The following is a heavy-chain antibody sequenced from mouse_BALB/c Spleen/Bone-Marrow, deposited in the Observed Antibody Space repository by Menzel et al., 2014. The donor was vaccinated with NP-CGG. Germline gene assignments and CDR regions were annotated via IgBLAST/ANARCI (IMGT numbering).Heavy chain of an antibody. J-gene: IGHJ2*01. V-gene: IGHV1-69*02. CDR3: TRTYEYFDY. D-gene: IGHD2-3*01. CDR1: GYTFTSYW. Sequence: VQLQESGAELVRPGASVKLSCKTSGYTFTSYWINWVKQRPGQGLEWIGNIYPSDNYTNYNQKFKDKATLTVDISSTPAYMQLSSPTSEDSAVYYCTRTYEYFDYWGQGTTLTVSS. CDR2: IYPSDNYT.